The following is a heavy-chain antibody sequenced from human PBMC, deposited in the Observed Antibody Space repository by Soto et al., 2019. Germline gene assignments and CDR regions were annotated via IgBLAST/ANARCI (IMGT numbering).Heavy chain of an antibody. CDR2: IWYDGSNK. V-gene: IGHV3-33*01. D-gene: IGHD3-22*01. J-gene: IGHJ4*02. CDR3: ARAPLSTYYYESCDY. CDR1: GFTFSSYG. Sequence: GGSLRLSCAASGFTFSSYGMHWVRQAPGKGLEWVAVIWYDGSNKYYADSVKGRFTISRDNSKNTLYLQMNSLRAEDTAVYYCARAPLSTYYYESCDYWGQGTLVTVSS.